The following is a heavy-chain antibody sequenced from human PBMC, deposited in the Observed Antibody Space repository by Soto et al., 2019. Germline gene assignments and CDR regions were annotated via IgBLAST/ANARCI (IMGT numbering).Heavy chain of an antibody. CDR1: GFTFSSYA. CDR3: AKNYYMDV. D-gene: IGHD3-10*01. CDR2: INTDGSI. J-gene: IGHJ6*03. Sequence: EVHLLESGGDLVQPGGSLRLSCLASGFTFSSYAMSWVRQAPGKGLEWVSSINTDGSIYYADSVRGRFIISRDNSDNTLCLQMSSLKADDTAVDYCAKNYYMDVWGKGTTVTVSS. V-gene: IGHV3-23*01.